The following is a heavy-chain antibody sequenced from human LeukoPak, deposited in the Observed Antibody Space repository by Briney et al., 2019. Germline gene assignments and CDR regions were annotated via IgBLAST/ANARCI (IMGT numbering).Heavy chain of an antibody. Sequence: GASLQISCKGSGYSFISYWIGWVRQMPGKGLEWMGIIYPGDSKTRYSPSFQGQVTFSADKSISIAYLQWTSLKASDTAIYYCARQRWVQSLQYLDYWGQETLVTVSS. D-gene: IGHD5-24*01. CDR2: IYPGDSKT. CDR1: GYSFISYW. CDR3: ARQRWVQSLQYLDY. V-gene: IGHV5-51*01. J-gene: IGHJ4*02.